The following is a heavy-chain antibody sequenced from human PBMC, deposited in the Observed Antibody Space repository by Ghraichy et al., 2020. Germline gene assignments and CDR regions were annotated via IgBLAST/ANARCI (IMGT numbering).Heavy chain of an antibody. J-gene: IGHJ5*02. V-gene: IGHV4-31*03. CDR3: ARARITGTVQWRLAWFDP. Sequence: SETLSLTCTVSGGSISSGSYYWSWIRQHPGKGLEWIGYIYYSGSTYYNPSLKSRVTLSVDTSKNQFSLRLISVTAADTAIYYCARARITGTVQWRLAWFDPWGQGTLVTVSS. CDR2: IYYSGST. CDR1: GGSISSGSYY. D-gene: IGHD1-20*01.